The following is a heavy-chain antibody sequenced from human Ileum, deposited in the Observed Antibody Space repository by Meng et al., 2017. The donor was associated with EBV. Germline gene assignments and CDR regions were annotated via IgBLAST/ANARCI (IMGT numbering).Heavy chain of an antibody. J-gene: IGHJ4*02. D-gene: IGHD4-23*01. V-gene: IGHV4-30-2*01. CDR1: GGSISSGGHS. CDR2: IQHSGST. CDR3: ARAHPVVYFFDY. Sequence: QLQLHESGSGLVKPSPTLSLTGAVSGGSISSGGHSWSWIRQPPGKGLEWIGDIQHSGSTYYNPSLKSRVTISVDRSRNQFSLKLSSVTAADTAVYYCARAHPVVYFFDYWGQGTLVTVSS.